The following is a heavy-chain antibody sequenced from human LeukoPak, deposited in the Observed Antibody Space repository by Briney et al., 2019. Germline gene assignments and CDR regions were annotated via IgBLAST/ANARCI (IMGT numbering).Heavy chain of an antibody. CDR3: ARVGAYAAVNW. J-gene: IGHJ4*02. CDR2: ISISGTTI. CDR1: GFPFSTYE. Sequence: AGGSLRLSCAASGFPFSTYEMNWVRQAPGKGLEWVSYISISGTTIYCADSVKGRFTISRDDAKNSLYLQMNSLGAEDTAIYYCARVGAYAAVNWWGQGVLVAVSS. V-gene: IGHV3-48*03. D-gene: IGHD1-20*01.